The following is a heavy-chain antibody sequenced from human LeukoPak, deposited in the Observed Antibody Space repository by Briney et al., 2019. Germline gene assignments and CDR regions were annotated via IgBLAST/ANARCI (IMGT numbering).Heavy chain of an antibody. V-gene: IGHV4-39*07. CDR2: IFYSGST. J-gene: IGHJ4*02. D-gene: IGHD2-8*02. CDR1: GGSISTSNYY. CDR3: ATYRQVLLPFES. Sequence: PSETLSLTCTVSGGSISTSNYYWGWIRRPPGKGLEWIGNIFYSGSTYYSPSLKSRVTISLDTSRNQFSLKLNSVTAADTAIYYCATYRQVLLPFESWGQGTLVTVSS.